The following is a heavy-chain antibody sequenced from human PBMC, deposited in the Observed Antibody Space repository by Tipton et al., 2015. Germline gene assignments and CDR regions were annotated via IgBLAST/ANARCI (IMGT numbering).Heavy chain of an antibody. D-gene: IGHD1-20*01. CDR3: VRHGPWITGSLGYFDP. Sequence: TLSPTCTVSGGSMSSPTYSWGWIRQPPGKGLEWIGTIQYNGNTYYIPSLNSRVTLSVDTPKNQFSLRLSSVTAADTAVYKCVRHGPWITGSLGYFDPWGQGTLVTVSS. CDR2: IQYNGNT. V-gene: IGHV4-39*01. J-gene: IGHJ5*02. CDR1: GGSMSSPTYS.